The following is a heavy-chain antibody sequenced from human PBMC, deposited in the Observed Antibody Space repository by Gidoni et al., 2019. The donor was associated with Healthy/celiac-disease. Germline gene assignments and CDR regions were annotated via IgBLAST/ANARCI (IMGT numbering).Heavy chain of an antibody. V-gene: IGHV3-30-3*01. J-gene: IGHJ4*02. D-gene: IGHD5-18*01. CDR3: ARDLRIQLWFGGYSYGPIDY. CDR2: ISYDGSNT. Sequence: QVQLVESGGGVVQPGRSLRRACAASGFTGSSYAMHGVRQAPGKGLGWVAVISYDGSNTYYADSVKGRFTISRDNSKNTLYLQMNSLRAEDTAVYYCARDLRIQLWFGGYSYGPIDYWGQGTLVTVSS. CDR1: GFTGSSYA.